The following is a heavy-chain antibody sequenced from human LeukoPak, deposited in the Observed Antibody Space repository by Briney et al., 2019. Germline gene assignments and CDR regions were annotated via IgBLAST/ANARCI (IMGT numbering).Heavy chain of an antibody. V-gene: IGHV1-2*02. CDR3: ARVVDHDYSDYYLDY. CDR1: GYTFTGYY. J-gene: IGHJ4*02. Sequence: ASVKVSFKASGYTFTGYYMHWVRQAPGQGLEWMGWINPNSGGTNYAQKFQGRVTMTRDTSISTAYMELSRLRSDDTAVYYCARVVDHDYSDYYLDYWGQGTLVTVSS. CDR2: INPNSGGT. D-gene: IGHD4-11*01.